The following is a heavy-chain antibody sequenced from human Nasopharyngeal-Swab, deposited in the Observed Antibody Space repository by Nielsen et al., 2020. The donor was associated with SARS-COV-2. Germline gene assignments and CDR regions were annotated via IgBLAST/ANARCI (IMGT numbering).Heavy chain of an antibody. CDR2: IYWDDDK. J-gene: IGHJ5*02. V-gene: IGHV2-5*02. CDR1: GFSLSTSGVG. Sequence: SGPTLVKPTQTLTLTCTFSGFSLSTSGVGVGWIRQPPGKALEWLALIYWDDDKRYSPSLKSRLTITKDTSTNQVVLTMTNMDPVDTATYYCAHLYCSGGSCYSDWFDPWGQGTLVTVSS. CDR3: AHLYCSGGSCYSDWFDP. D-gene: IGHD2-15*01.